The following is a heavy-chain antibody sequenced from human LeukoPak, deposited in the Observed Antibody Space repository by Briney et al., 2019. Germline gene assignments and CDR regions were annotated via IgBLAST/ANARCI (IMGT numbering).Heavy chain of an antibody. D-gene: IGHD5-18*01. CDR2: ISWHSGSI. CDR1: GFSFNNYS. V-gene: IGHV3-9*03. J-gene: IGHJ2*01. CDR3: AKGDGYPNWYFDL. Sequence: PGGSLSLSCAASGFSFNNYSIHWVRQPPGKGLQGVPGISWHSGSIGYADSVKGRFTISRDNAKNSLYLQMNSLRAEDMALYYCAKGDGYPNWYFDLWGRGTLVTVSS.